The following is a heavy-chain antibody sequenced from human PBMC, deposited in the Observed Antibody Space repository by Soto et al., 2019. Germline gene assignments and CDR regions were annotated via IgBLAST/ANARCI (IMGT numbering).Heavy chain of an antibody. V-gene: IGHV1-46*01. CDR3: ARDGAYYYDSSGYYPLGYYGMDV. D-gene: IGHD3-22*01. CDR2: INPSGGST. Sequence: ASVKVSCKASGYTFTSYYMHWVRQAPGQGLEWMGIINPSGGSTSYAQKFQGRVTMTRDTSTSTVYMELSSLRSEDTAVYYCARDGAYYYDSSGYYPLGYYGMDVWGQGTTVTISS. J-gene: IGHJ6*02. CDR1: GYTFTSYY.